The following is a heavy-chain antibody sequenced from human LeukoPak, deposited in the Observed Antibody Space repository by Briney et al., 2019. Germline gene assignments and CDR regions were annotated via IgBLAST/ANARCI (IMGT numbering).Heavy chain of an antibody. J-gene: IGHJ6*02. V-gene: IGHV4-59*01. CDR2: IHYSGDI. Sequence: SETLSLTCTVSGASISTSYWYWIRQPPGKGLEWIGYIHYSGDINYNPSLKSRVTISAYTSKNQLSLKLSSVTAADTAVYYCARVYPYYDILTGRQDYYYGMDVWGQGTTVTVSS. CDR3: ARVYPYYDILTGRQDYYYGMDV. CDR1: GASISTSY. D-gene: IGHD3-9*01.